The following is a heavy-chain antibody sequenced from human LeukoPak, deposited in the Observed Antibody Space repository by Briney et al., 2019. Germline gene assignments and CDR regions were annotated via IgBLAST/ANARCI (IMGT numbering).Heavy chain of an antibody. CDR1: GFTFSSYG. CDR2: IQYDGSEK. CDR3: AELGITMIGGV. J-gene: IGHJ6*04. D-gene: IGHD3-10*02. V-gene: IGHV3-30*02. Sequence: PGGSLRLSCAVSGFTFSSYGMHWVRQAPGKGLEWVAFIQYDGSEKYYADSVKGRFTISRDNAKNSLYLQMNSLRAEDTAVYYCAELGITMIGGVWGKGTTVTISS.